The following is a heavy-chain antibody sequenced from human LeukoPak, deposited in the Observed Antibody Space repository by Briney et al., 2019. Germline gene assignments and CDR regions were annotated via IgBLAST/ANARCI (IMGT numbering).Heavy chain of an antibody. CDR1: GFTFSESS. CDR2: INHEGGGI. V-gene: IGHV3-7*01. J-gene: IGHJ4*02. CDR3: ARDDNWGFDY. D-gene: IGHD7-27*01. Sequence: GGSLRLSCAASGFTFSESSMSWVRQVPGQGLEWVAHINHEGGGIQYVDSVKGRFTISRDNAKNSLYLQMNSLRAEDTAFYYCARDDNWGFDYWGQGALVTVSS.